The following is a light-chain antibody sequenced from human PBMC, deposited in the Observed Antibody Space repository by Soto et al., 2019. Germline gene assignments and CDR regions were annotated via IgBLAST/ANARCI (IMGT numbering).Light chain of an antibody. V-gene: IGKV3-15*01. CDR1: QSIGIN. Sequence: EIVMTQSPATLPVSIGESATLSCRASQSIGINVAWYQQRPGQAPRLLISGASTRASGIPARFSGSGSGTEFTLTISSLQSEDFAIYYCQQYNNWPPYIFGQGTKVDIK. CDR2: GAS. J-gene: IGKJ2*01. CDR3: QQYNNWPPYI.